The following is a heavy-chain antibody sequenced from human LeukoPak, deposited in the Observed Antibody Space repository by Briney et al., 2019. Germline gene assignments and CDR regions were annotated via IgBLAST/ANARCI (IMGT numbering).Heavy chain of an antibody. Sequence: SEILSLTCTVSGGSISSYYWSWIRQPAGKGLEWIGRIYTSGSTNYNPSLNSRVSISVDTSKNQFSLKLSSVTAADTAVYYCANGTNWFDPWGQGTLVTVSS. V-gene: IGHV4-4*07. CDR1: GGSISSYY. CDR3: ANGTNWFDP. J-gene: IGHJ5*02. D-gene: IGHD1-14*01. CDR2: IYTSGST.